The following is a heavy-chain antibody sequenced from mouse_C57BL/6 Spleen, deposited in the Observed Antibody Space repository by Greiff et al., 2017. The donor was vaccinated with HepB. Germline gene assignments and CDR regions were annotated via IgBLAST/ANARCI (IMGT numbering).Heavy chain of an antibody. CDR3: TRGGYGYHYFDY. V-gene: IGHV1-15*01. CDR1: GYTFTDYE. J-gene: IGHJ2*01. CDR2: IDPETGGT. Sequence: QVQLQQSGAELVRPGASVTLSCKASGYTFTDYEMHWVKQTPVHGLEWIGAIDPETGGTAYNQKFKGKAILTADKSSSTAYMELRSLTSEDSAVYYCTRGGYGYHYFDYWGQGTTLTVSS. D-gene: IGHD2-2*01.